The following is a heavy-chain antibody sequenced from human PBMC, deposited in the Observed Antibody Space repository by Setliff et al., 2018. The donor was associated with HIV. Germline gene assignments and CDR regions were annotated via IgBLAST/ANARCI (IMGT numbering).Heavy chain of an antibody. D-gene: IGHD3-16*01. V-gene: IGHV4-61*08. CDR3: ARDLGGLHPAYMDV. J-gene: IGHJ6*03. CDR1: GGSISSPGYY. CDR2: IYTSGST. Sequence: PSETLSLTCTVSGGSISSPGYYWSWIRQHPGKGLEWIGYIYTSGSTNYNPSLKSRVTISVDTSKNQFSLKLSSVTAADTAVYYCARDLGGLHPAYMDVWGKGTTVTVSS.